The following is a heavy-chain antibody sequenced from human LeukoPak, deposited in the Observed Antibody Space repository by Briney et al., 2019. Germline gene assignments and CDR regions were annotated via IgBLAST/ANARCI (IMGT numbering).Heavy chain of an antibody. CDR1: GGSISYYY. CDR2: IYYSGTT. D-gene: IGHD4-17*01. CDR3: AREDPQTTVPEGMDV. J-gene: IGHJ6*02. Sequence: PAETLSLTCTVPGGSISYYYWSWIRQSPGKGLEWIGYIYYSGTTNYNPSLKSRVTISVDTTKNQFSLQLRSVTAADTAVYDCAREDPQTTVPEGMDVWGQGTTVTVSS. V-gene: IGHV4-59*01.